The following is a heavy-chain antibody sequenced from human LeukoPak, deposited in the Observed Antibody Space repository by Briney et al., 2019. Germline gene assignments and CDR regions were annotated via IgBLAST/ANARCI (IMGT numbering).Heavy chain of an antibody. CDR1: AYTFTAYY. J-gene: IGHJ3*02. Sequence: ASVKVSCKASAYTFTAYYMHWVRQAPGQGLEWLGWVDPNSGGTKYAQKLQGRVTMTRDTSISTAYMELIRLTSDDTTVYYCARGTGAVAAGTWAFDIWGQGTMVTVSS. CDR2: VDPNSGGT. D-gene: IGHD6-13*01. CDR3: ARGTGAVAAGTWAFDI. V-gene: IGHV1-2*02.